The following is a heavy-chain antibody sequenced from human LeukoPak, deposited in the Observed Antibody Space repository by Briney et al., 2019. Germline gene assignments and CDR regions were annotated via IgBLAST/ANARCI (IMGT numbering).Heavy chain of an antibody. J-gene: IGHJ4*02. V-gene: IGHV4-61*02. CDR3: ARAEPRGSVWYPY. Sequence: PSQTLSLTCTVSGGSVSSGNSYWAWLRQPAGKGLEWIGRIYTRGSTNYNPSLKSRVTISIAASKNQFSLRLSSVTAADTAVYYCARAEPRGSVWYPYWGQGTLVTVSS. D-gene: IGHD6-13*01. CDR2: IYTRGST. CDR1: GGSVSSGNSY.